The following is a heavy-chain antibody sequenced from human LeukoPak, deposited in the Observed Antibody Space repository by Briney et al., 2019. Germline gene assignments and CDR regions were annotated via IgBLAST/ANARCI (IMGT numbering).Heavy chain of an antibody. CDR2: IYHSGGT. Sequence: SETLSLTCAVSGYSISSGYYWGWIRQPPGKGLEWIGSIYHSGGTYYNPSLKSRVTISVDTSKNQFSLNLSSVTAVDTAVYYCARQGVDFWSGYAATYHFDYWGQGTLVTVSS. D-gene: IGHD3-3*01. V-gene: IGHV4-38-2*01. J-gene: IGHJ4*02. CDR1: GYSISSGYY. CDR3: ARQGVDFWSGYAATYHFDY.